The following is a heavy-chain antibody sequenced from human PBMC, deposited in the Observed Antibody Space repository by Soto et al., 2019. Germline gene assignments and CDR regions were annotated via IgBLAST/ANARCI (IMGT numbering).Heavy chain of an antibody. V-gene: IGHV5-51*01. J-gene: IGHJ4*02. D-gene: IGHD2-2*01. CDR1: GYSFTNYW. Sequence: PGESLKISCKASGYSFTNYWIGWVRQMPGKGLEWMGIIYPGDSDTRYSPSFQGQVTISVDKSITTAFLQWSSLKASDSAMYYCARHGCSSATCDGGGDYWGQGTPV. CDR3: ARHGCSSATCDGGGDY. CDR2: IYPGDSDT.